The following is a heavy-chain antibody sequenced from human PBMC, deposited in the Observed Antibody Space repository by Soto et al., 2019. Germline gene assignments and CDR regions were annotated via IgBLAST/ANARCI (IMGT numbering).Heavy chain of an antibody. CDR1: GFTFSSYA. V-gene: IGHV3-23*01. CDR3: AKDHDLDQLLSGLHDY. CDR2: ISGSGGST. J-gene: IGHJ4*02. Sequence: PGGSLRLSCAASGFTFSSYAMSWVRQAPGKGLEWVSAISGSGGSTYYADSVKGRFTISRDNSKNTLYLQMNSLRAEDTAVYYCAKDHDLDQLLSGLHDYWGQGTLVTVSS. D-gene: IGHD2-2*01.